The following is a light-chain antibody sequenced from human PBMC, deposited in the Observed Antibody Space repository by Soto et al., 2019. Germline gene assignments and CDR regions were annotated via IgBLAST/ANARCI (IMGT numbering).Light chain of an antibody. CDR1: QTIRSNY. Sequence: ETVLTQSPGTLSLSPGERATLSCRASQTIRSNYLAWYRQTPGQAPRLLIYGPSNRATGIADRFSGSGSGTDFTLIISRLEPEYFALYDCQQYGSSPWTFGQGTKVEIK. CDR2: GPS. CDR3: QQYGSSPWT. V-gene: IGKV3-20*01. J-gene: IGKJ1*01.